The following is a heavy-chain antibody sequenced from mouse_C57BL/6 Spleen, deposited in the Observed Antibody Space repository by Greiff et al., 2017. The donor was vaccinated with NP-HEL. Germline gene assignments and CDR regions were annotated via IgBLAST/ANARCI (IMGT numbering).Heavy chain of an antibody. J-gene: IGHJ4*01. CDR3: AREDSYYAMDD. CDR1: GFTFSDYY. Sequence: EVMLVESEGGLVQPGSSMKLSCTASGFTFSDYYMAWVRQVPEKGLEWVANINYDGSSTYYLDSLKSRFIISGDNAKNILYLQMSSLKSEDTATYYCAREDSYYAMDDWGQGASVTVS. V-gene: IGHV5-16*01. CDR2: INYDGSST.